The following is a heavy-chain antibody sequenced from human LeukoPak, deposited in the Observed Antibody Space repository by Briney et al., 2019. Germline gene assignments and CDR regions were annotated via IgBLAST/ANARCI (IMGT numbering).Heavy chain of an antibody. CDR2: XSYDGSNK. V-gene: IGHV3-30-3*01. J-gene: IGHJ4*02. CDR3: ARGVSLYYYDSSGNYPLDY. CDR1: GFTFSSYA. D-gene: IGHD3-22*01. Sequence: GGSLRLSCAASGFTFSSYAMHWVRQAPGKGLEWVAVXSYDGSNKYYADSVKGRFTISRDNSKNTLYLQMNSLRAEDTAVYYCARGVSLYYYDSSGNYPLDYWGQGTLVTVSS.